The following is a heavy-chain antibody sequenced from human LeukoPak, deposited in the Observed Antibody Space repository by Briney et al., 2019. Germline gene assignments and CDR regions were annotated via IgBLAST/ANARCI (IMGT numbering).Heavy chain of an antibody. J-gene: IGHJ4*02. CDR1: GFTFTTYG. Sequence: GGSLRLSCAASGFTFTTYGMHWVRQAPGKGLEWVAFIRYDGSNTYFADSVKGRFTISRDNSKNTLYLQMNSLRAEDTAVYYCANTPEGGIAAAGTGYWGQGTLVTVSS. V-gene: IGHV3-30*02. CDR3: ANTPEGGIAAAGTGY. CDR2: IRYDGSNT. D-gene: IGHD6-13*01.